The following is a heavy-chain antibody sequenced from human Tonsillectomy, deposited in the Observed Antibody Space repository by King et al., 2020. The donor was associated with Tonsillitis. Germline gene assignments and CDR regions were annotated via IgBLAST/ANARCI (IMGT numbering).Heavy chain of an antibody. J-gene: IGHJ4*02. V-gene: IGHV1-18*01. D-gene: IGHD5-12*01. CDR1: GYSVFTYG. CDR3: ARDGGGYTDFDY. Sequence: QLVQSGAEGKKPGASVKVSFKASGYSVFTYGISLGRQAPGQGLEWMGWISPYSENTHHAQKVHDRVIMTTDTSTSTAYLELRSLRSDDTAVYYCARDGGGYTDFDYWGQGTLVTVSS. CDR2: ISPYSENT.